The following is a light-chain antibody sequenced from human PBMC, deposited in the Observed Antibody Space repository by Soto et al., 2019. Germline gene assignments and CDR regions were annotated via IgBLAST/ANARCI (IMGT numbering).Light chain of an antibody. Sequence: IQLTPTPSSLSASVGDSVTIPCRASQGISSFLAWYQQKPGEAPKLLIYDASALPRGVPSRFSGSGSGTKFTLTIASLQPDDFATYYCQQYETFSGTFGPGTKVDIK. J-gene: IGKJ1*01. CDR3: QQYETFSGT. CDR2: DAS. CDR1: QGISSF. V-gene: IGKV1-9*01.